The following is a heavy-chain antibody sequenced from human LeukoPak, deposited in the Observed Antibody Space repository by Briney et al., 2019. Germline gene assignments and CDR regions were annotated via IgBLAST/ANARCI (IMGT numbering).Heavy chain of an antibody. CDR3: ARGIGTSYDSSRDAFDI. V-gene: IGHV4-61*02. CDR2: IYSPGTN. J-gene: IGHJ3*02. Sequence: TSETLSFTCTASAGSINSGDYYWSWIRQPAGKGLEWIGRIYSPGTNYNYNPSLKSRVTISIDTSKSQFSLKLTSVTAADTDVYYCARGIGTSYDSSRDAFDIWGQGTMVTVSS. CDR1: AGSINSGDYY. D-gene: IGHD3-22*01.